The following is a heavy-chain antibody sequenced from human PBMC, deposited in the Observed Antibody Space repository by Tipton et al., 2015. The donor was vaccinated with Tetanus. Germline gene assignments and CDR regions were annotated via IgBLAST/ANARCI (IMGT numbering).Heavy chain of an antibody. CDR1: GGSVIGEF. V-gene: IGHV4-59*02. CDR2: SFHGSST. D-gene: IGHD3-22*01. J-gene: IGHJ4*02. Sequence: TLSLTCSVSGGSVIGEFWSWIRQPPGMGLEWVGYSFHGSSTNYNPSLKSRITISVDTSSDQFSLRLTSVTAADTAIYYCARFSYDSGGFYSYFDYWGRGTLVAVSS. CDR3: ARFSYDSGGFYSYFDY.